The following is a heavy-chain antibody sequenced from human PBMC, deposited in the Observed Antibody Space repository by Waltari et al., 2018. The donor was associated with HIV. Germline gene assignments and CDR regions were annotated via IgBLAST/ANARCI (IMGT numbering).Heavy chain of an antibody. CDR3: ARRGTYRDAFDI. D-gene: IGHD3-16*01. J-gene: IGHJ3*02. Sequence: EVPLVQSGAEVKKPGESLNIPCNTSGYSFTTHWTAWVRQMPGEGLEWVGIIFPDDSDNRYSPSFLGQVNISVDKSTSIAYMQWRSLKASDTAIYYCARRGTYRDAFDIWGQGTMVTVSS. CDR1: GYSFTTHW. V-gene: IGHV5-51*01. CDR2: IFPDDSDN.